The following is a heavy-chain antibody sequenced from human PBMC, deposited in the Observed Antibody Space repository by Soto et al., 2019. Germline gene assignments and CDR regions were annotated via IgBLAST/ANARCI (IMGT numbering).Heavy chain of an antibody. CDR1: GGSISSYY. Sequence: SETLSLTCTVSGGSISSYYWSWIRQPPGKGLEWIGYIYYSGSTNYNPSLKSRENISVDTSMNKISQKLSSVTAADTAFYYCARLGGYYQSLDTWGQGTLVTVS. V-gene: IGHV4-59*08. CDR2: IYYSGST. D-gene: IGHD3-22*01. J-gene: IGHJ5*02. CDR3: ARLGGYYQSLDT.